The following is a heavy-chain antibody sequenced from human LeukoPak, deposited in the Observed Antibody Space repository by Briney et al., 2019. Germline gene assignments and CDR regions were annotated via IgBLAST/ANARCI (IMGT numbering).Heavy chain of an antibody. CDR1: GLTFSSYG. V-gene: IGHV3-30*02. Sequence: GGFLRLSCAASGLTFSSYGMHWVRQAPGKGLDWVAFIRYDGSYKNYADSVKGRFTISRDSSKNTVYLQMDSLRTEDTAVYYCASPRVGATSLDYWGQGALVTVSS. D-gene: IGHD1-26*01. CDR2: IRYDGSYK. CDR3: ASPRVGATSLDY. J-gene: IGHJ4*02.